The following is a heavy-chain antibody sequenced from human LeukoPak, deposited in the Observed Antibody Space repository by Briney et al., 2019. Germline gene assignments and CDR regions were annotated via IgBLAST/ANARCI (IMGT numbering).Heavy chain of an antibody. D-gene: IGHD3-10*01. CDR3: ARGVDYYGV. CDR1: GGSFSGYY. CDR2: INHSGRT. Sequence: SETLSLTCAVYGGSFSGYYWNWIRQPPGKGLEWIGEINHSGRTNYNPSLKSRVTISVDTSKKQFSLKLSSVTPADTAVYYCARGVDYYGVWGQGTLVTVSS. V-gene: IGHV4-34*01. J-gene: IGHJ4*02.